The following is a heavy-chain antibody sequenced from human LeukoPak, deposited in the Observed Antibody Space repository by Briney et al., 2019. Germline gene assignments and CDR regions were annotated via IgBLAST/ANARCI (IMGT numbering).Heavy chain of an antibody. Sequence: PGGSLRLSCAASGFTVSSNYMNWVRQAPGKGLEWVSVIYSGGSTYYADSVKGRFTISRDNSKNTLYLQMNSLRAEDTAVYYCARDRPKYSSSPIHYDYWGQGTLVTVSS. J-gene: IGHJ4*02. CDR3: ARDRPKYSSSPIHYDY. V-gene: IGHV3-66*01. CDR1: GFTVSSNY. D-gene: IGHD6-13*01. CDR2: IYSGGST.